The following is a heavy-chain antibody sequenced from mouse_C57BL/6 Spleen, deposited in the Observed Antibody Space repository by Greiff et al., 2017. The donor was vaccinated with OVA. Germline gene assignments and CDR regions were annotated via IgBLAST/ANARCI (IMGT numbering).Heavy chain of an antibody. Sequence: EVKLMESGEGLVKPGGSLKLSCAASGFTFSSYAMSWVRQTPEKRLEWVAYISSGGDYIYYADTVKGRFTISRDNARNTLYLQMSSLKSEDTAMYYCTRATAQAPLDYWGQGTTLTVSS. CDR1: GFTFSSYA. CDR2: ISSGGDYI. CDR3: TRATAQAPLDY. J-gene: IGHJ2*01. D-gene: IGHD3-2*02. V-gene: IGHV5-9-1*02.